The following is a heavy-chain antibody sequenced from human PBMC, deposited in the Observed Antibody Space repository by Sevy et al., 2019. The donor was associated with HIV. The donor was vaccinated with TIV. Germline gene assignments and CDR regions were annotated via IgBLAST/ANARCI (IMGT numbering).Heavy chain of an antibody. Sequence: GGSLRLSCAASGFTFSGSAMHWVRQASGKGLEWVGRIRSKANSYATAYAASVKGRFTISRDDSKNTAYLQMNGLKTEDSAVYYCTRHEPYTGYCSGGSCLPKRYYYYYGMDVWGQGTTVTVSS. J-gene: IGHJ6*02. CDR1: GFTFSGSA. D-gene: IGHD2-15*01. CDR2: IRSKANSYAT. CDR3: TRHEPYTGYCSGGSCLPKRYYYYYGMDV. V-gene: IGHV3-73*01.